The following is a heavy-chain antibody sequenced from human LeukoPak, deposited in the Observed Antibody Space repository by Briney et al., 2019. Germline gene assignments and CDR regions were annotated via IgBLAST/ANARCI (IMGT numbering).Heavy chain of an antibody. CDR2: ISGDGVRT. V-gene: IGHV3-43*02. CDR1: GFTFDDYA. CDR3: AKDLIQLWSFDY. Sequence: PGRSLRLSCTASGFTFDDYAMHWVRQAPGKGLEWVSLISGDGVRTYYADSVKGRFTISRDNSKNSLYLQMNSLRTEDTALYYCAKDLIQLWSFDYWGQGTLVTVSS. J-gene: IGHJ4*02. D-gene: IGHD5-18*01.